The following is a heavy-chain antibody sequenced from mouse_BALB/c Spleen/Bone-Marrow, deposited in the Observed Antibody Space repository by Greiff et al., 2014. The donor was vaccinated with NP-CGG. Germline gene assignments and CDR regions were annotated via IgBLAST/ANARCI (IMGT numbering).Heavy chain of an antibody. J-gene: IGHJ2*01. D-gene: IGHD2-10*02. Sequence: EVQLQQSGAELVKPGASVKLSCTASGFNIKDTYMHWVKQRPEQGLEWIGRIVPANGNTKYDPKFQGKATITADTSSNTAYLQLTSLTSEDTAVYYCVGYLYGNYFDYWGQGTTLTVSS. CDR2: IVPANGNT. CDR3: VGYLYGNYFDY. CDR1: GFNIKDTY. V-gene: IGHV14-3*02.